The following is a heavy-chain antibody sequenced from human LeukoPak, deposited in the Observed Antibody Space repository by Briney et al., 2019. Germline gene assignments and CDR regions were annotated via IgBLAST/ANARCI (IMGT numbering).Heavy chain of an antibody. CDR2: ISYGGDNK. V-gene: IGHV3-30*01. CDR3: ARDFEAHDLRPIGY. J-gene: IGHJ4*02. Sequence: GRSLRLSCAASGFTFSSYAMRWVRQAPGKVLEWVAVISYGGDNKYYADSVKGRFTISRDNSKNPLYLQMNSLRAEDTAVYYCARDFEAHDLRPIGYWGQGTLVTVSS. D-gene: IGHD3-3*01. CDR1: GFTFSSYA.